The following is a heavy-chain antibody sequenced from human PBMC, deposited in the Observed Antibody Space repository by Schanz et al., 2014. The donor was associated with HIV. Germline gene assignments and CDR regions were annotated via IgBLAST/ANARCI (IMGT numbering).Heavy chain of an antibody. D-gene: IGHD5-18*01. CDR3: AREYSTWDRHFDY. CDR1: GGSFSSYA. CDR2: IIPIFGTA. J-gene: IGHJ4*02. V-gene: IGHV1-69*01. Sequence: QVQLVQSGAEVKKPGSSVKVSCKASGGSFSSYAINWVRQAPGQGLEWMGGIIPIFGTANYAQKFQGRVTLTTDSPTNTAYLELRSLTSDDTAVYYCAREYSTWDRHFDYWGQGTLVTVSP.